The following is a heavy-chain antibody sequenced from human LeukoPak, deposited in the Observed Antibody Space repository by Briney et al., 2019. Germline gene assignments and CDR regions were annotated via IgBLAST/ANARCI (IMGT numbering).Heavy chain of an antibody. CDR3: ARDLDGFDY. CDR2: IKEDGSEK. Sequence: GGSLRLSCAASGFTFSTYWMSWVRQTPGKGLEWVANIKEDGSEKYYVDFVKGRFTISRDNAKNSLYLQMNSLRAEDTAVYYCARDLDGFDYWGQGNLVTVSS. V-gene: IGHV3-7*03. D-gene: IGHD4-17*01. J-gene: IGHJ4*02. CDR1: GFTFSTYW.